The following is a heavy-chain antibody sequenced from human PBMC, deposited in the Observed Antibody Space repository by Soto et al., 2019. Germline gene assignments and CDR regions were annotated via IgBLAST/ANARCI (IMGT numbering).Heavy chain of an antibody. CDR3: AKGLYFVVVTAILSD. J-gene: IGHJ4*02. Sequence: PGGSLRLSCAASGFTFSSYGMHWVRQAPGKGLEWVAVISYDGSNKYYADSVKGRFTISRDNSKNTLYLQMNSLRAEDTAVYYCAKGLYFVVVTAILSDWGQGTLVTVSS. CDR1: GFTFSSYG. CDR2: ISYDGSNK. D-gene: IGHD2-21*02. V-gene: IGHV3-30*18.